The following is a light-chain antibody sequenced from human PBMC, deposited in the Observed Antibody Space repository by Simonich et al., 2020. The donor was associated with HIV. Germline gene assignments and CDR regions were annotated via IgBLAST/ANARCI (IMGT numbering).Light chain of an antibody. CDR1: QGISSA. CDR2: DAS. V-gene: IGKV1-13*02. Sequence: AIQLTQSPSSLSASVGDRVTITCRASQGISSALAWYQQKPGNPPKLLIYDASSLESGVPSRFSGSGSGTDFTLTISSLQPEDFATYYCQQYYSFPRTFGQGTKVEIK. J-gene: IGKJ1*01. CDR3: QQYYSFPRT.